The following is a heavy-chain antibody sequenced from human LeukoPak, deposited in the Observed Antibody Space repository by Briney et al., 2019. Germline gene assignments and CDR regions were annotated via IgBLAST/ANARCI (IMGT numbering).Heavy chain of an antibody. CDR3: AKDGFRGDCIGGSCYPFDP. CDR1: GFTFSSYA. CDR2: ISGSGDKT. D-gene: IGHD2-15*01. Sequence: PGGSLRLSCAASGFTFSSYAMSWVRQAPGKGLEWVSTISGSGDKTYYADSVKGRFTISRDNAKNTLYLQVNILRAEDSALSYCAKDGFRGDCIGGSCYPFDPWGQGTLVTVS. J-gene: IGHJ5*02. V-gene: IGHV3-23*01.